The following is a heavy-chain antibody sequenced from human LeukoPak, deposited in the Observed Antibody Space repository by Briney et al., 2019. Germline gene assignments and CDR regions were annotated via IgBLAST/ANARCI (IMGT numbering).Heavy chain of an antibody. J-gene: IGHJ4*02. Sequence: PSETLSLICTVSGGSISSYYWSWIRQPPGKGLEWIGYIYYSGSTNYNPSLKSRVTISVDTSKNQFSLKLSSVTAADMAVYYCARVRVATIIFDYWGQGTLVTVSS. CDR1: GGSISSYY. CDR3: ARVRVATIIFDY. D-gene: IGHD5-12*01. V-gene: IGHV4-59*01. CDR2: IYYSGST.